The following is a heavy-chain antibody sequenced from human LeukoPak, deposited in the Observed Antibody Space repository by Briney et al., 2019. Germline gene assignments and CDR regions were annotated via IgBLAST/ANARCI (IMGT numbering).Heavy chain of an antibody. CDR3: ARGEGGQDV. CDR1: GYSISSGYY. D-gene: IGHD2-15*01. CDR2: IYHSGST. V-gene: IGHV4-38-2*02. J-gene: IGHJ6*02. Sequence: SETLSLTCTVSGYSISSGYYWGWIRQPPGKGLEWIGSIYHSGSTYYNPSLKSRVTISVDTSKNQFSLKLSSVTAADTAVYYCARGEGGQDVWGQGTTVTVSS.